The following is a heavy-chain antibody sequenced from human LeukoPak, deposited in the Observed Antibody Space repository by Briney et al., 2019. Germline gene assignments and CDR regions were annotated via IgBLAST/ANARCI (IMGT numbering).Heavy chain of an antibody. CDR3: AMGSPDESLDY. V-gene: IGHV3-74*01. CDR1: GFTFSSYW. D-gene: IGHD3-16*01. Sequence: GGSLRLSCAASGFTFSSYWMHWVRQARGKGGGWVSRITTDVSSTRYADSVKGRFTISRDNAKNTLYLQMNSLRVEDTAVYYCAMGSPDESLDYWGPGILVTVSS. J-gene: IGHJ4*02. CDR2: ITTDVSST.